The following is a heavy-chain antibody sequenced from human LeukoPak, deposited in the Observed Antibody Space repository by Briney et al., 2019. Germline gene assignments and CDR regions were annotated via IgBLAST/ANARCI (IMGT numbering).Heavy chain of an antibody. V-gene: IGHV1-69*13. CDR3: ARGSTDLPLKYYYYYYMDV. Sequence: GASVKVSCKASGGTFSSYAISWVRQAPGQGLEWMGGIIPIFGTANYAQKFQGRVTITADESTSTAYMELSSLRSEDTAVYYCARGSTDLPLKYYYYYYMDVWGKGTTVTVSS. D-gene: IGHD3-3*01. CDR2: IIPIFGTA. J-gene: IGHJ6*03. CDR1: GGTFSSYA.